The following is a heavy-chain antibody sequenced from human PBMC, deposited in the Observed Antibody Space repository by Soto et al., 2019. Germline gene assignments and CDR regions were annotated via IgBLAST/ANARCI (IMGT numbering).Heavy chain of an antibody. Sequence: VQLLESGGGLVQPGGSLRLSCVASGFTFSSYAMSWVRQAPGQRLEWVATFSGGRDTTCHADSVKGRFTVSRDSSKNTLSLQMNSLRPKDTALDSCAKETSATCTGSICYSFDYWGQGTLVTVSS. CDR1: GFTFSSYA. CDR2: FSGGRDTT. V-gene: IGHV3-23*01. J-gene: IGHJ4*02. D-gene: IGHD2-21*01. CDR3: AKETSATCTGSICYSFDY.